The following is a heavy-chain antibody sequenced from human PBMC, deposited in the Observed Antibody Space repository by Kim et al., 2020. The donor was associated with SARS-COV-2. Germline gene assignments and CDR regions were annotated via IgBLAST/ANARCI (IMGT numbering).Heavy chain of an antibody. CDR2: VYYSGST. D-gene: IGHD3-22*01. CDR3: ASQDVESSDSSGQILLHPFDI. CDR1: GGSVESGGYY. V-gene: IGHV4-61*08. Sequence: SETLSLTCTVSGGSVESGGYYWNWIRQSPGKGLEWIGYVYYSGSTNYNPSLKSRVTISEDTSKNQISLRLTSVTAADTAVYYCASQDVESSDSSGQILLHPFDIWGQGTMVIVSS. J-gene: IGHJ3*02.